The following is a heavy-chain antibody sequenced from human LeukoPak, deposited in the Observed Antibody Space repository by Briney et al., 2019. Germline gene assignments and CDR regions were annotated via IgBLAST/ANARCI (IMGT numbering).Heavy chain of an antibody. CDR2: IIPIFGTA. J-gene: IGHJ5*02. D-gene: IGHD4-17*01. CDR1: GGTFSSYA. V-gene: IGHV1-69*05. CDR3: ARATYLDYGGWFDP. Sequence: ASVKVSCKASGGTFSSYAISWVRQAPGQGLEWMGGIIPIFGTANYAQKFQGRVTITTDESTSTAYMELSSLRSEDTAVYYCARATYLDYGGWFDPGGQGTLVTVSS.